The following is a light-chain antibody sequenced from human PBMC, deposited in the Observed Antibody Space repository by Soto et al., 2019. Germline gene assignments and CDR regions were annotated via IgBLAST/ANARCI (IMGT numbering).Light chain of an antibody. Sequence: QSALTQPASVSGSRGQSITISCTGTSSDVGGYNYVSWYQQHPGKAPKLMIYEVSNRPSGVSNRFSGSKSGNTASLTISGPQAEDEAEYYCSSYTSSSTLYVFGTGTKLTVL. J-gene: IGLJ1*01. CDR1: SSDVGGYNY. CDR3: SSYTSSSTLYV. CDR2: EVS. V-gene: IGLV2-14*01.